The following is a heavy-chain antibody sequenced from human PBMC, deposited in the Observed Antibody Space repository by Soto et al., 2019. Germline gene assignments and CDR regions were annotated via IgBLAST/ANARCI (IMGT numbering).Heavy chain of an antibody. Sequence: QVQLVQSGAEVKKPGSSVKVSCKASGGTFSSYAISWVRQAPGQGLEWMGGIIPIFGTAHYAQKFQGRVTITADKSTSTAYMELSSVRSEDTAVYYCARVYSSGYYQNYYFDYWGQGTLVTVSS. CDR1: GGTFSSYA. V-gene: IGHV1-69*06. J-gene: IGHJ4*02. D-gene: IGHD3-22*01. CDR2: IIPIFGTA. CDR3: ARVYSSGYYQNYYFDY.